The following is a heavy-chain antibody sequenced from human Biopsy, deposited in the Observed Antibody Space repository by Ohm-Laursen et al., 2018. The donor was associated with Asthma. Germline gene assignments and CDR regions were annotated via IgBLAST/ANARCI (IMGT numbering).Heavy chain of an antibody. CDR2: ISSSSSTI. CDR3: AKHQLVRCLDY. J-gene: IGHJ4*02. Sequence: SLRLSCAASGFTFSSYSMNWVRQAPGKGLEWVSYISSSSSTIYYADSVKGRFTISRDNSKNTLYLQISSLRAEDTAVYYCAKHQLVRCLDYWGQGTLVTVSS. CDR1: GFTFSSYS. D-gene: IGHD6-13*01. V-gene: IGHV3-48*01.